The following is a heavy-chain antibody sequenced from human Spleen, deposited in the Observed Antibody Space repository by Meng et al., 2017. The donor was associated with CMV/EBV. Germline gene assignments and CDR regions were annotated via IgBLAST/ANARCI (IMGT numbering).Heavy chain of an antibody. CDR1: GFTFSNSW. J-gene: IGHJ3*02. CDR2: IKQDGSEK. Sequence: GGSLRLSCAASGFTFSNSWMSWVRQAPGKGLEWVGNIKQDGSEKHYVDSVKGRFTISRDNTKKSLYLQMNSLRAEDTAVYYCARVTPIAAFRFGELLSPAGAFDIWGQGTMVTVSS. V-gene: IGHV3-7*03. D-gene: IGHD3-10*01. CDR3: ARVTPIAAFRFGELLSPAGAFDI.